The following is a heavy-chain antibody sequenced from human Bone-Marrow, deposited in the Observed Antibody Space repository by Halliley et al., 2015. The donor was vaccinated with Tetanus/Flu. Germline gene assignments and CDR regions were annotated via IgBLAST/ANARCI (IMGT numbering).Heavy chain of an antibody. CDR2: IYYSGST. CDR3: ARRQTGNSVFNWFDP. J-gene: IGHJ5*02. V-gene: IGHV4-59*01. CDR1: GGSISSYY. Sequence: LRLSCTVSGGSISSYYWTWIRQPPGKGLEWVGYIYYSGSTEYNPSLKSRVAISIDRSKQQFSLQVRSVTAADTAVYYCARRQTGNSVFNWFDPWGQGTLVTISS. D-gene: IGHD1-7*01.